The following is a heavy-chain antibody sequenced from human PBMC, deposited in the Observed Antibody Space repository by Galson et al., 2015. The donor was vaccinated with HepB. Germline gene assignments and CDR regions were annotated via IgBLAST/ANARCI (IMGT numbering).Heavy chain of an antibody. J-gene: IGHJ6*02. Sequence: SLRLSCAASGFTFSSYAMSWVRQAPGKGLEWVSAISGSGGSTYYADSVKGRFTISRDNSKNTLYLQMNSLRAEDTAVYYCAKHLGGVLWSRGYYYGMDVWGQGTTVTVSS. CDR1: GFTFSSYA. V-gene: IGHV3-23*01. D-gene: IGHD3-10*01. CDR2: ISGSGGST. CDR3: AKHLGGVLWSRGYYYGMDV.